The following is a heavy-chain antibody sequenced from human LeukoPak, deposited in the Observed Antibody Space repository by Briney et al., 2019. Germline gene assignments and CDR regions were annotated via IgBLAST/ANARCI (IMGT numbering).Heavy chain of an antibody. CDR3: AREEEGSSGWYNWFDP. D-gene: IGHD6-19*01. V-gene: IGHV4-59*01. CDR2: IYYNGST. Sequence: SETLSLTRTVSGGSLNNYYWSWIEQPPAKGLEGIGYIYYNGSTNYNPSLTSRVTISVDTSKSQFSLKLSSVTAADTAVYYCAREEEGSSGWYNWFDPWGQGILVTVSS. J-gene: IGHJ5*02. CDR1: GGSLNNYY.